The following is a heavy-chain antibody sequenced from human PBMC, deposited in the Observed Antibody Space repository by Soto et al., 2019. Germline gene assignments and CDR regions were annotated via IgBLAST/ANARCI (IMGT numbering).Heavy chain of an antibody. CDR3: ARGHTANAAMVTGQFDY. Sequence: QVQLVESGGGVVQPGRSLRLSCAASGFTFYNYALHWVRRAPGKGLEWVAVISYDGSIKYYADSVKGRFTISRDNSKNTLYLQMYSPRAEDMAIYHCARGHTANAAMVTGQFDYWGQGTLVTVSS. CDR2: ISYDGSIK. V-gene: IGHV3-30-3*01. J-gene: IGHJ4*02. D-gene: IGHD5-18*01. CDR1: GFTFYNYA.